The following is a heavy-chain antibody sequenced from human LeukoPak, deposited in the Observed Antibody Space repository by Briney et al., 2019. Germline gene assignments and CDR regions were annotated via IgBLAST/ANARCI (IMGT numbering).Heavy chain of an antibody. D-gene: IGHD1-26*01. J-gene: IGHJ5*02. CDR1: GFTFSSYA. Sequence: GGSLRLSCAASGFTFSSYAMHWVRQAPGKGLEWVAVISYDGSNKYYADSVKCRFTISRDNSKNTLYLQMNSLRAEDTAVYYCARDNSGSAFDPWGQGTLITVSS. V-gene: IGHV3-30-3*01. CDR3: ARDNSGSAFDP. CDR2: ISYDGSNK.